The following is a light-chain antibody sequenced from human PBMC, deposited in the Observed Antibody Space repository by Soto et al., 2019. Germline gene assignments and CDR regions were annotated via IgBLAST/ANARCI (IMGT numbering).Light chain of an antibody. CDR2: KAS. V-gene: IGKV1-5*03. Sequence: DIQMTQSPSTLSASVGDRVTITCRASQSISSWLAWYQQKPGKAPKLLISKASTLQSGDPSRFSGSGSGTEFTLTISSLQPDDFAIYYCQQYNVYWTFGQGTKVEVK. CDR1: QSISSW. CDR3: QQYNVYWT. J-gene: IGKJ1*01.